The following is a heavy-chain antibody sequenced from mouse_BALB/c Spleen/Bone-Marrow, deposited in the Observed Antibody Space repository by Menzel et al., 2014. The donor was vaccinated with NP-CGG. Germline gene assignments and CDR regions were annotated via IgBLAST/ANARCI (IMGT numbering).Heavy chain of an antibody. J-gene: IGHJ4*01. CDR1: GFTFTSYW. Sequence: QVQLQQSGAELVKPGASVKLSCKASGFTFTSYWMHWVKQRPGQGLEWIGEINPSNGRPNYNGKFKYEATLTVDKSSSTAYMHLSSLRSEDSAVYYCARTIATLYYAMDYWGQGTSVTVSS. V-gene: IGHV1S81*02. CDR2: INPSNGRP. CDR3: ARTIATLYYAMDY.